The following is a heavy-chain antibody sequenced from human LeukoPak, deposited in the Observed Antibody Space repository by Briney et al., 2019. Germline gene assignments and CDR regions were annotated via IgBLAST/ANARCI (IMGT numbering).Heavy chain of an antibody. CDR2: LSVIGGNT. V-gene: IGHV3-23*01. Sequence: PGGSLRLSCAASGFTFSSYGMHWARQAPGKGLEWVSILSVIGGNTNYADSVKGRFTSSRDNSKNTLYLQMNSLRAEDTAVYYCAKGGWLEYWGQGTLVTVSS. CDR1: GFTFSSYG. J-gene: IGHJ4*02. D-gene: IGHD6-19*01. CDR3: AKGGWLEY.